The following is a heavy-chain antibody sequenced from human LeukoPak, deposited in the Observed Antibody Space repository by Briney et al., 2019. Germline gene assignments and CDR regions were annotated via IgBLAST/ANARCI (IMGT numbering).Heavy chain of an antibody. CDR3: AKDPGSSGSAIDY. J-gene: IGHJ4*02. CDR2: ISGSGGST. CDR1: GFTFSIYA. V-gene: IGHV3-23*01. D-gene: IGHD6-19*01. Sequence: PGGSLRLSCAASGFTFSIYAMRWVREAPGKGLEWGSAISGSGGSTYYADSVKGRFTISRDNSKNTLYLQMNSLRAEDTAVYYCAKDPGSSGSAIDYWGQGTLVTVSS.